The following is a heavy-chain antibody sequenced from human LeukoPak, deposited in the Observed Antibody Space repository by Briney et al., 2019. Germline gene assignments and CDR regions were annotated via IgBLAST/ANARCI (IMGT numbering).Heavy chain of an antibody. J-gene: IGHJ4*02. Sequence: GGSLRLSCAASGFTFSDTWMHWVRQAPGEGLVWVSRIRSDGSDTRYAESVKGRFTISRDNAKNTLYLQMNSLRAEDTAVYYCARDLSHWGQGTLVTVSS. CDR3: ARDLSH. V-gene: IGHV3-74*01. CDR1: GFTFSDTW. CDR2: IRSDGSDT.